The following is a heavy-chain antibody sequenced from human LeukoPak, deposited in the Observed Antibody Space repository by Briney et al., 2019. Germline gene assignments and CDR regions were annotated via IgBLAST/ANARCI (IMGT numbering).Heavy chain of an antibody. D-gene: IGHD3-10*01. CDR1: GFTFSGYW. V-gene: IGHV3-7*03. J-gene: IGHJ5*02. Sequence: GGSLRLSCAASGFTFSGYWMSWGRQAPGKGLECVANIKQDGSEKNYVDSVKGRFTISGDNAKNSVYLQMNSLRVEDTAVYYCARGRGWFDPWGQGTLVTVSS. CDR3: ARGRGWFDP. CDR2: IKQDGSEK.